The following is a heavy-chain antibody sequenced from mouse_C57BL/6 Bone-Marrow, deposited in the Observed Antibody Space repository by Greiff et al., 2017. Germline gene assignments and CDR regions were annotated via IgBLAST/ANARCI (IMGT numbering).Heavy chain of an antibody. V-gene: IGHV6-6*01. Sequence: EVKVEESGGGLVQPGGSMKLSCAASGFTFSDAWMDWVRQSPEKGLEWVAEIRNKANNHATYYAESVKGRFTISRDDSKSSVYLQMNSLRAEDTGIYYCTRPTVVAPDWYFDVWGTGTTVTVSS. CDR1: GFTFSDAW. D-gene: IGHD1-1*01. CDR3: TRPTVVAPDWYFDV. CDR2: IRNKANNHAT. J-gene: IGHJ1*03.